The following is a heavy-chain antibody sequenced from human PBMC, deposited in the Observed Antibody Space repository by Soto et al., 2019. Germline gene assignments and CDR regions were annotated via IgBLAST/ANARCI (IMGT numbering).Heavy chain of an antibody. D-gene: IGHD3-22*01. V-gene: IGHV3-30*18. CDR1: GFIFSTYG. J-gene: IGHJ4*02. Sequence: QVQLVESGGGVVQPGRSLRLSCAASGFIFSTYGMHWVRQAPGKGLEWVAVISYDGRDILYADSVKGRFPISRADSKNTLYLQMNSLRAEDTAMYYCVQDRYYDSSGYYPTYWGQGTLVTVSS. CDR2: ISYDGRDI. CDR3: VQDRYYDSSGYYPTY.